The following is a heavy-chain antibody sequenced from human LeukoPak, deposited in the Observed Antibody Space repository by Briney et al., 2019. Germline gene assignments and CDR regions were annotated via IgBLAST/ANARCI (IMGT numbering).Heavy chain of an antibody. V-gene: IGHV3-33*06. D-gene: IGHD1-26*01. Sequence: GGSLRLSCAASGFTFSSYGMHWVRQAPGKGLEWVAVIWYDGSNKYYADSVEGRFTISRDNSKNTLYLQMNSLRAEDTAVYYCAKDGDSGSDIEAFDYWGQGTLVTVSS. CDR2: IWYDGSNK. J-gene: IGHJ4*02. CDR1: GFTFSSYG. CDR3: AKDGDSGSDIEAFDY.